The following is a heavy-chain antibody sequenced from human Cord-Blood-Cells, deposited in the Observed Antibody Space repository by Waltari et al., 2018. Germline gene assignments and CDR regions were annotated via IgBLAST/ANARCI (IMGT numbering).Heavy chain of an antibody. Sequence: QVQLVQSGAAVKKPGASVKVCCTASGCTFTSYAMHWVRRAPGQRLQWMGWINAGNGNIKYSQKFQCRVTVTRDTSASTAYMELSSLRSEDTAVYYCARDRLAMVRGVNWFDPWGQGTLVTVSA. CDR1: GCTFTSYA. CDR2: INAGNGNI. J-gene: IGHJ5*02. V-gene: IGHV1-3*01. CDR3: ARDRLAMVRGVNWFDP. D-gene: IGHD3-10*01.